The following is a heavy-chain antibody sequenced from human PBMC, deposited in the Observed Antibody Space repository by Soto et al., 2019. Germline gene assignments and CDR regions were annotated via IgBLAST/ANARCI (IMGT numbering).Heavy chain of an antibody. Sequence: GASVKVSCKASGYTFTGYYMHWVRQAPGQGLEWMGWINPNSGGTNYAQKFQGRVTMTRDTSISTAYMELSRLRSDDTAVYYCASCRLLWFGELSSSYNCYYGMDVWGQGTTVTVSS. CDR2: INPNSGGT. D-gene: IGHD3-10*01. CDR1: GYTFTGYY. J-gene: IGHJ6*02. V-gene: IGHV1-2*02. CDR3: ASCRLLWFGELSSSYNCYYGMDV.